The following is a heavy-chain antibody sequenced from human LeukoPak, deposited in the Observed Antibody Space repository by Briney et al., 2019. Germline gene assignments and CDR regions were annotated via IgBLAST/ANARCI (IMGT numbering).Heavy chain of an antibody. CDR3: ARFRSDYDSGGHYYYFDY. Sequence: GASVKVSCKASGYTFTSYYMHWVRQAPGQGLEWMGIINPSGGSTSYPQKFQGRVTMTRDTSTMTVYMELTSLRSEDTAVYYCARFRSDYDSGGHYYYFDYWGQGILVTVSS. D-gene: IGHD3-22*01. V-gene: IGHV1-46*01. CDR1: GYTFTSYY. J-gene: IGHJ4*02. CDR2: INPSGGST.